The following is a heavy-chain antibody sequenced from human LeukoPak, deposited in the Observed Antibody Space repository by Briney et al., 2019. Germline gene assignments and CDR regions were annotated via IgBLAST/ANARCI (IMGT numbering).Heavy chain of an antibody. CDR2: ISSSGSTI. D-gene: IGHD5-24*01. J-gene: IGHJ4*02. V-gene: IGHV3-11*01. Sequence: GGSLRLSCAASGFTFSDYYMSWIRQAPGKGLEWVSYISSSGSTIYYADSVKGRFTISRDNAKNSLYLQMNSLRAEDTAVYYCARGYITKRWLQLAFDYWGQGTLVTVSS. CDR3: ARGYITKRWLQLAFDY. CDR1: GFTFSDYY.